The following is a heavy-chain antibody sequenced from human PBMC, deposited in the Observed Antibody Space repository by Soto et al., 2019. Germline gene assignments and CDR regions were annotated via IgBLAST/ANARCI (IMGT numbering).Heavy chain of an antibody. CDR2: ISGSGGST. CDR1: GFTFSSYA. Sequence: LRLSCAASGFTFSSYAMTWVRQAPGKGLEWVSVISGSGGSTYFADSVKGRFTISRDNSKNTLYLQMSSLRAEDTAVYYCAKGYDSSGYYPDYWGQGTLVTV. J-gene: IGHJ4*02. CDR3: AKGYDSSGYYPDY. D-gene: IGHD3-22*01. V-gene: IGHV3-23*01.